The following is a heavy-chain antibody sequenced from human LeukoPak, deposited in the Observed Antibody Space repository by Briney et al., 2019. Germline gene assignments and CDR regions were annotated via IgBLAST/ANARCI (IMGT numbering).Heavy chain of an antibody. D-gene: IGHD3-3*01. CDR3: ARPRSPGVYYYYGMDV. Sequence: GGSLRLSCAASGFTFSSYGMHWVRQAPGKGLEWVAVISYDGSNKYYADSVKGRFTISRDNSKNTLYLQMNSLRAEDTAVYYCARPRSPGVYYYYGMDVWGQGTTVTVSS. J-gene: IGHJ6*02. V-gene: IGHV3-30*03. CDR2: ISYDGSNK. CDR1: GFTFSSYG.